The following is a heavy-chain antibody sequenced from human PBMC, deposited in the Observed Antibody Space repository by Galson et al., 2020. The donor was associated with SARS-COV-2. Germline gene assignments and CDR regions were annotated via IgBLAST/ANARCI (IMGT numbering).Heavy chain of an antibody. J-gene: IGHJ6*03. CDR1: GYSFTSYW. Sequence: GESLKISCKGSGYSFTSYWIGWVRQMPGKGLEWMGIIYPGDSDTRYSPSFQGQVTISADKSISTAYLQWSSLKASDTAMYYCARGPSLGGRRGLWYYYYYMDVWGKGTTVTVSS. D-gene: IGHD2-21*01. CDR2: IYPGDSDT. CDR3: ARGPSLGGRRGLWYYYYYMDV. V-gene: IGHV5-51*01.